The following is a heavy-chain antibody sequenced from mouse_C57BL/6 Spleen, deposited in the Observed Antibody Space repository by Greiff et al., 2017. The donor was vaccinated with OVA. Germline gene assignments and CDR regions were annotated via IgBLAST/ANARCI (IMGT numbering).Heavy chain of an antibody. CDR1: GYTFTDYE. Sequence: VQRVESGAELVRPGASVTLSCKASGYTFTDYEMHWVKQTPVHGLEWIGAIDPATGGTAYNQKFKGKAILTADKSSSTAYMELRSLTSEDSAVYYCTRKNYYYGSSYDAMDYWGQGTSVTVSS. CDR3: TRKNYYYGSSYDAMDY. J-gene: IGHJ4*01. V-gene: IGHV1-15*01. D-gene: IGHD1-1*01. CDR2: IDPATGGT.